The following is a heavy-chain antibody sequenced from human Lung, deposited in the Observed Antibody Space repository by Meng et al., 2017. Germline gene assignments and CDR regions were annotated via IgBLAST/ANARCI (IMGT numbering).Heavy chain of an antibody. D-gene: IGHD2-15*01. Sequence: EVQLVESGGGLVKPGGSMRISCAASGFTFSSYSMNWVRQAPGKGLEWVSSISSSSAYADSVKVRFTISRDNAKNSLYLQMNSLRAEDTAVYYCARGRVVVAATPSDYWGQGTLVTVSS. J-gene: IGHJ4*02. CDR2: ISSSSA. CDR1: GFTFSSYS. V-gene: IGHV3-21*01. CDR3: ARGRVVVAATPSDY.